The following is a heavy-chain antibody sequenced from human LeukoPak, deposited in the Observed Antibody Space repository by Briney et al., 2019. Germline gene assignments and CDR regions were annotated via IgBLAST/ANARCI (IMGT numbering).Heavy chain of an antibody. Sequence: PGGSLRLSCAASGFTFNNHWMSWVRQAPGKGLEWVANIKQDGSEKYYVDSVKGRFTISRYNAKNSLYLQMNSLRAEDTAVYYCARDPYSGNYGNDYYYYMDVWGKGTTVTISS. D-gene: IGHD1-26*01. CDR1: GFTFNNHW. CDR3: ARDPYSGNYGNDYYYYMDV. V-gene: IGHV3-7*01. CDR2: IKQDGSEK. J-gene: IGHJ6*03.